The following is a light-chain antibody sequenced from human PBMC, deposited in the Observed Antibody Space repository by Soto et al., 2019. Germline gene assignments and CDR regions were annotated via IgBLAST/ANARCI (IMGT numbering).Light chain of an antibody. Sequence: DIQMTQSPSSLSASVGDRVTITCRASQSISGYLNWYQQKPGKAPKLLIYAASSLQSGVPSRFSGSGSGTDFTLTISSLQPEDFATYYCQQSYSTPTFGQGTRLEI. CDR2: AAS. CDR1: QSISGY. V-gene: IGKV1-39*01. J-gene: IGKJ5*01. CDR3: QQSYSTPT.